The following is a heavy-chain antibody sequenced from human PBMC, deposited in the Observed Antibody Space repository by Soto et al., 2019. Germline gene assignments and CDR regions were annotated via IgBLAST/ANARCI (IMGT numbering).Heavy chain of an antibody. Sequence: GRSLRPASEASGFTVDSHVMRWVRQAPGKGLEWISAISGGDGATWYAASVRGRFTISRDNAKNSMYLQMDSLRAEDTAVYYCARAGVAAFDQWGQGTLVTVSS. D-gene: IGHD6-13*01. CDR1: GFTVDSHV. J-gene: IGHJ4*02. V-gene: IGHV3-23*01. CDR2: ISGGDGAT. CDR3: ARAGVAAFDQ.